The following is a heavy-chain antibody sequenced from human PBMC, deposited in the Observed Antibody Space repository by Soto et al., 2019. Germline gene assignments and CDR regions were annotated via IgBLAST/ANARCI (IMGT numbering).Heavy chain of an antibody. V-gene: IGHV3-30-3*01. Sequence: PGGSLILSCAACGFTFSSYAMHWVRQAPGKGLEWVAVISYDGSNKYYADSVKGRFTISRDNSKNTLYLQMNSLRAEDTAVYYCARDLLVRYYYDSSGYYHLFDYCGQGT. D-gene: IGHD3-22*01. J-gene: IGHJ4*02. CDR2: ISYDGSNK. CDR3: ARDLLVRYYYDSSGYYHLFDY. CDR1: GFTFSSYA.